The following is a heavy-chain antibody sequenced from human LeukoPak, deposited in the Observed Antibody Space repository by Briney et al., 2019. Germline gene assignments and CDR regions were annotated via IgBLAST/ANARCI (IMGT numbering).Heavy chain of an antibody. CDR3: ARLESVYYFDY. V-gene: IGHV3-30-3*01. D-gene: IGHD3-3*01. J-gene: IGHJ4*02. CDR2: ISYDGSNK. CDR1: GFTFSSYA. Sequence: GGSLRLSCAASGFTFSSYAMHWVRQAPGKGLEWVAVISYDGSNKYYADSVKGRFTISRDNSKNTLYLQMNSLRAEDTAVYYCARLESVYYFDYWGQGTLVTVSS.